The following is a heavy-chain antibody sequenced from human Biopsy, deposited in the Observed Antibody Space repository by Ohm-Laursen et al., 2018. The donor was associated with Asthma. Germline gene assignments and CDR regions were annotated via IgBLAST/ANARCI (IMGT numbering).Heavy chain of an antibody. D-gene: IGHD3-22*01. CDR2: ISYDGSNK. CDR1: GFIFSNYG. J-gene: IGHJ4*02. CDR3: ASPYYSDRSGYYGY. V-gene: IGHV3-30*03. Sequence: SLRLSCAASGFIFSNYGMHWVRQAPGKGLEWVAVISYDGSNKYHADSVKGRFTVSRDNSKSTLYLQMNSLRAEDTAVYFCASPYYSDRSGYYGYWGQGTLVTVSS.